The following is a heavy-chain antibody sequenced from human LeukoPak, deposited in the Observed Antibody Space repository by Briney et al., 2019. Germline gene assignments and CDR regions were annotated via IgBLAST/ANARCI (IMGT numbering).Heavy chain of an antibody. Sequence: TPSETLSLTCTVSGGSISSSSYYWGWIRQPPGKGLEWIGSIYYSGSTYYNPSLKSRVTISVDTSKNQFSLKLSSVTAADTAVYYCAARRGYSSTHFDPWGHGTLVTVSS. V-gene: IGHV4-39*07. CDR3: AARRGYSSTHFDP. CDR2: IYYSGST. CDR1: GGSISSSSYY. J-gene: IGHJ5*02. D-gene: IGHD6-13*01.